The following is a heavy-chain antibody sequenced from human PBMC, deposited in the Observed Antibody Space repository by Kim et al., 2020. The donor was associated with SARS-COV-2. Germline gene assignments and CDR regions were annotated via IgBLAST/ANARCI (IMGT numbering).Heavy chain of an antibody. J-gene: IGHJ5*02. CDR3: ARHGLIGGFGAAENWFDP. Sequence: SETLSLTCSVSGGSIKNYSWSWIRQPPGKGLEWIGYIYYSGSTNNNPSLNSRVTLSADTSKNQISLKLRSVTATDTAVYYCARHGLIGGFGAAENWFDPWGQGTLVTVSS. CDR2: IYYSGST. CDR1: GGSIKNYS. D-gene: IGHD2-15*01. V-gene: IGHV4-59*08.